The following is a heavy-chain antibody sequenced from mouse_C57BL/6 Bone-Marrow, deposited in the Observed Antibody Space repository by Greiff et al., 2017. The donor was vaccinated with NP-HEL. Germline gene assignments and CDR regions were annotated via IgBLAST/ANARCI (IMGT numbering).Heavy chain of an antibody. D-gene: IGHD1-1*01. Sequence: VQLQQPGAELVKPGASVKLSCKASGYTFTSYWMHWVKQRPGQGLEWIGMINPNSGSTNYNEKFNSNATLTVDKSSSTAYMQLSSLTSEDSAVYYCARKSGTVVFDYWGQGTTLTVSS. CDR2: INPNSGST. CDR3: ARKSGTVVFDY. V-gene: IGHV1-64*01. CDR1: GYTFTSYW. J-gene: IGHJ2*01.